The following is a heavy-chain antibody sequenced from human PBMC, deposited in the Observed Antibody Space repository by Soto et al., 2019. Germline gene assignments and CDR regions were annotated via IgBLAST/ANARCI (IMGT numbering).Heavy chain of an antibody. CDR1: GHTFTDCY. CDR2: INPNSGGT. Sequence: GASVXVSFKAYGHTFTDCYMHCVRQAPGQGLEWMGWINPNSGGTNYAQKFQGRVTMTRDTSISTVYMELSRLTSDDTALYYCARDQWAVVQAAIREYYGMDVWGQGTTVTVSS. V-gene: IGHV1-2*02. D-gene: IGHD2-2*02. J-gene: IGHJ6*02. CDR3: ARDQWAVVQAAIREYYGMDV.